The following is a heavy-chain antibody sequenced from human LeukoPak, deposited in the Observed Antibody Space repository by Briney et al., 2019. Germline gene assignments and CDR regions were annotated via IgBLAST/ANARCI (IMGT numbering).Heavy chain of an antibody. CDR3: AKDRVAHFFYWYFDL. D-gene: IGHD5-12*01. CDR1: GFTLSSYA. J-gene: IGHJ2*01. CDR2: ISGSGGST. V-gene: IGHV3-23*01. Sequence: GGSLRLSCAASGFTLSSYAMSWVRQAPGKGLEWVSGISGSGGSTLYADSVKGRFTISRDNSKKTVYLQMNSLRAEDTAVYYCAKDRVAHFFYWYFDLWGRGTLVTVSS.